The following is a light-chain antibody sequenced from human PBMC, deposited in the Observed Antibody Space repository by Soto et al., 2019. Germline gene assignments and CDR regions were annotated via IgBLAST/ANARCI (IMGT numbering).Light chain of an antibody. Sequence: QSVLTQPPSASGTPGQRVTISCSGSSSNIGSNTVNWYHQLPGTAPTLLIYNNDQRPSGVPDRFSGSKSGTSASLAISGLQSEDEADYYCAAWDDSLNGVVFGGGTKLTVL. V-gene: IGLV1-44*01. CDR2: NND. J-gene: IGLJ2*01. CDR3: AAWDDSLNGVV. CDR1: SSNIGSNT.